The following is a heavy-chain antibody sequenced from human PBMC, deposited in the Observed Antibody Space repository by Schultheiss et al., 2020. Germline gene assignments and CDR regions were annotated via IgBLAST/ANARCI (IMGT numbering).Heavy chain of an antibody. Sequence: GSLRLSCAASGFTFSSYAMHWVRQAPGKGLEWVAVISYDGINKYNADSVKGRFTVSRDNSKNTLFLQMNSLRAGDTAVYYCARGDDMVRGIIYGMDVWGQGTTVTVSS. J-gene: IGHJ6*02. CDR2: ISYDGINK. D-gene: IGHD3-10*01. CDR3: ARGDDMVRGIIYGMDV. CDR1: GFTFSSYA. V-gene: IGHV3-30-3*01.